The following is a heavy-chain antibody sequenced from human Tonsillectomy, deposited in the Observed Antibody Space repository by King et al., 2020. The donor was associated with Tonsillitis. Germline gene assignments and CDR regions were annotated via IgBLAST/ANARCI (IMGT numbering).Heavy chain of an antibody. CDR2: IWHDGSNQ. CDR1: GFTFSDYG. V-gene: IGHV3-33*01. Sequence: VQLVESGGGVVQPGRSLRLSCATSGFTFSDYGMHWVRQAPGKGLEWVAVIWHDGSNQIYADSVKGRFTISRDNSKNTVYLQMNSLRAEDTAVYFCASRLEDAFDLWGQGTMVTVSS. J-gene: IGHJ3*01. CDR3: ASRLEDAFDL.